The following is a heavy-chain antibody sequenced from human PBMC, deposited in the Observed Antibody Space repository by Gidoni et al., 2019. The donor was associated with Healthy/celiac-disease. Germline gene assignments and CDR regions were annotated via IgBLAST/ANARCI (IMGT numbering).Heavy chain of an antibody. Sequence: QVQLVQSGAEVTKLGSSVKVTCKASGGTFSHYAIIWVRQAPGQGLALLGGIIPIFGTANYAQKFQGRVTITADESTSTAYMQLSSLRSEDTAVYYCARDKRCSSTSCYRPEYYYYYYGMDVWGQGTTVTVSS. D-gene: IGHD2-2*02. CDR3: ARDKRCSSTSCYRPEYYYYYYGMDV. CDR2: IIPIFGTA. CDR1: GGTFSHYA. V-gene: IGHV1-69*12. J-gene: IGHJ6*02.